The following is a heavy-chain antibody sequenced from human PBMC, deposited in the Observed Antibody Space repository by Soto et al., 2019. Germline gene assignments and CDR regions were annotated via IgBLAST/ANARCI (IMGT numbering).Heavy chain of an antibody. Sequence: QVQLVQSGAEVKKPGASVKVSCKASGYTFTSYGISWVRQAPGQGLAWMGWISAYNGNTNYAQKLQGRVTMTTDTSTSTAYMERRSLRSDDTAVYYCARRGYCSSTSCYNFRYYYYGMDVWGQGTTVTVSS. CDR1: GYTFTSYG. CDR2: ISAYNGNT. CDR3: ARRGYCSSTSCYNFRYYYYGMDV. D-gene: IGHD2-2*02. J-gene: IGHJ6*02. V-gene: IGHV1-18*01.